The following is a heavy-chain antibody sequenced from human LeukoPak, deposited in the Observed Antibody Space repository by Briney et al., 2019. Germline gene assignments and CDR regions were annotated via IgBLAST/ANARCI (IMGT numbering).Heavy chain of an antibody. D-gene: IGHD4-17*01. CDR1: GFTFSSYA. J-gene: IGHJ6*02. V-gene: IGHV3-23*01. Sequence: GGSLRLSCAASGFTFSSYAMNWVRRAPGKGLEWVSVISGSGHSTYSADSVKGRFAVSRDNSKNTLYLQMSSLRAEDTAVYYCAKRGGDPSGSAYCYGMDVWGQGTTVTVSS. CDR2: ISGSGHST. CDR3: AKRGGDPSGSAYCYGMDV.